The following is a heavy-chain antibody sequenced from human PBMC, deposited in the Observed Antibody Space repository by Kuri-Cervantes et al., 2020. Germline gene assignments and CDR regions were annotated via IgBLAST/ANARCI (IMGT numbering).Heavy chain of an antibody. Sequence: SLKISCEASGFTFDDYAMHWVRQAPGKGLEWVAGLNWNNDNIGYADSVKGRFTISRDNSKNTLYLQMNSLRAEDTAVYYCARDHSLRGVKYYFDYWGQGTLVTVSS. CDR3: ARDHSLRGVKYYFDY. CDR2: LNWNNDNI. CDR1: GFTFDDYA. J-gene: IGHJ4*02. D-gene: IGHD3-10*01. V-gene: IGHV3-9*01.